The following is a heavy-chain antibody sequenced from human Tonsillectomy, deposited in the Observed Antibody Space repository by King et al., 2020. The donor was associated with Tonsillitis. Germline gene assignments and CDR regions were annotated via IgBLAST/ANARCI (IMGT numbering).Heavy chain of an antibody. Sequence: VQLVQSGAEVKKPGASVKVSCKASGYTFTTYDMHWVRQAPGQGLEWMGWITPNGGTKYSQRFQGRVTMTRDTSISKAYMELSRLTSDDTAVYFCARGVGAPNWFDPWGQGTLVTVFS. D-gene: IGHD1-26*01. CDR1: GYTFTTYD. V-gene: IGHV1-2*02. CDR3: ARGVGAPNWFDP. J-gene: IGHJ5*02. CDR2: ITPNGGT.